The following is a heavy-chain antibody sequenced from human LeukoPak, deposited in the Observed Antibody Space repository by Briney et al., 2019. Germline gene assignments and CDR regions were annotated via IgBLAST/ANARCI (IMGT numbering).Heavy chain of an antibody. D-gene: IGHD3-3*01. CDR2: ISSSSSYI. CDR3: AKDARIFGVINYFDS. CDR1: EFTFSSYT. J-gene: IGHJ4*02. V-gene: IGHV3-21*01. Sequence: PGGSLTLSCAASEFTFSSYTMHWVRQAPGTGLEWVSSISSSSSYIYYAASVKGRFTISRDNAKNSVFLEINSLRVDDTAIYYCAKDARIFGVINYFDSWGQGTMVTVSS.